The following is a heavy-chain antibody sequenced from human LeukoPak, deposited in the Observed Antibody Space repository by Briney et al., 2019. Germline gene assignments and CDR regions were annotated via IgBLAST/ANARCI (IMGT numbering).Heavy chain of an antibody. D-gene: IGHD4-23*01. Sequence: PGGSLRLSCLASGFTVSIYEMDWVRQAPGKGLEWVAYISDSGNIIYTDSVKGRFTISRDDAKNSLSLQMNSLRAEDTAVYYCTREGYGGSTDAFDIWGQGTMVTVSS. CDR1: GFTVSIYE. V-gene: IGHV3-48*03. J-gene: IGHJ3*02. CDR3: TREGYGGSTDAFDI. CDR2: ISDSGNII.